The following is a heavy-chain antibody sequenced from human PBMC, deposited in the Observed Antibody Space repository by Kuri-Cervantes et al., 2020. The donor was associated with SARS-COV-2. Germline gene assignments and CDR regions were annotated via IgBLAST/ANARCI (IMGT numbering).Heavy chain of an antibody. CDR1: GGSFSGYY. V-gene: IGHV4-34*01. CDR2: INHSGST. D-gene: IGHD6-19*01. CDR3: ARRSSSGWYDY. J-gene: IGHJ4*02. Sequence: SQTLSLTCAVYGGSFSGYYWGWIRQPPGKGLEWIGEINHSGSTNYNPSLKSRVTMSVDTSKNQFSLKLSSVTAADTAVYYCARRSSSGWYDYWGQGTLVTVSS.